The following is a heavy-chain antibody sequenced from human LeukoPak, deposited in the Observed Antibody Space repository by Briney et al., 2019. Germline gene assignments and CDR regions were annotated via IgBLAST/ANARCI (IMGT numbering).Heavy chain of an antibody. D-gene: IGHD1-1*01. V-gene: IGHV4-30-2*01. Sequence: SETLSLTCTVSGGSISSGGYYWSWIRQPPGKGLEWIGYIYHSGSTYYNPSLKSRVTISVDRSKNQFSLKLSSVTAADTAVYYCARSNDLRRISYYFDYWGQGTLVTVSS. J-gene: IGHJ4*02. CDR2: IYHSGST. CDR1: GGSISSGGYY. CDR3: ARSNDLRRISYYFDY.